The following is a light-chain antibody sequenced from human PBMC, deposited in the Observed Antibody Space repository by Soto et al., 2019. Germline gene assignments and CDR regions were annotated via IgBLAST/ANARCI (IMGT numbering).Light chain of an antibody. CDR1: QSVSSN. V-gene: IGKV3-15*01. Sequence: EIVMTQSPATLSVSPGERATLSCRASQSVSSNLAWYQQKPGQAPRLLIYGASTRATGIPARFSGSGSGTEFTLTISSLQSEDFAIYYCYQYNNWPLTFGGGTKVEIK. J-gene: IGKJ4*01. CDR2: GAS. CDR3: YQYNNWPLT.